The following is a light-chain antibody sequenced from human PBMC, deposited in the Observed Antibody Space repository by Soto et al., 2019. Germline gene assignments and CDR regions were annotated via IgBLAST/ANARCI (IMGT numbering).Light chain of an antibody. Sequence: EVVLTQSPRTVSLSPGERATLSCRASKSFSSSNLAWYQHKPGKPPKLIVYSASRKATGIPDRFSGSGSGIDFTLTIRRVEHEDFALYYCKRYRCSLPVCFGGVTKVDSK. V-gene: IGKV3-20*01. CDR3: KRYRCSLPVC. CDR1: KSFSSSN. CDR2: SAS. J-gene: IGKJ4*01.